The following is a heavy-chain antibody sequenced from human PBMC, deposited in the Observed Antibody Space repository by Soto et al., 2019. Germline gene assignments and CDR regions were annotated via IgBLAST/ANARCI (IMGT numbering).Heavy chain of an antibody. CDR3: ASSGSGWYVNWFDP. D-gene: IGHD6-19*01. Sequence: QVQLVQSGAEVKKPGSSVKVSCKASGGTFSSYTISWVRQAPGQGLEWMGRIIPILGIANYAQKFQGRVTIIARKPXSTAYMELSSLRSEDTAVYYCASSGSGWYVNWFDPWGQGTLVTVSS. J-gene: IGHJ5*02. CDR1: GGTFSSYT. CDR2: IIPILGIA. V-gene: IGHV1-69*02.